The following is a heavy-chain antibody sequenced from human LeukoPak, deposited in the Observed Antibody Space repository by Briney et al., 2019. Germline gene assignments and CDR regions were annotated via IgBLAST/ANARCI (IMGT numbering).Heavy chain of an antibody. J-gene: IGHJ5*02. V-gene: IGHV3-7*01. Sequence: PGGSLRLSCAASGFTFSTYWMSWVRQAPGKGLEWVANIKQDGNDKYYVDSVKGRFTISRDNAKSSLYLQMNSLRAEDTAVYYCASLPAPSGWFYFDPWGQGTRSPSPQ. CDR3: ASLPAPSGWFYFDP. CDR1: GFTFSTYW. CDR2: IKQDGNDK. D-gene: IGHD6-19*01.